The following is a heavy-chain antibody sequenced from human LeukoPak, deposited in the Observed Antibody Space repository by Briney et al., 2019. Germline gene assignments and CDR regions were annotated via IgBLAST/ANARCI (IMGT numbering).Heavy chain of an antibody. CDR3: ARGDMDTSMVFDY. J-gene: IGHJ4*02. CDR1: GYTFTSYD. D-gene: IGHD5-18*01. V-gene: IGHV1-18*01. CDR2: ISAFNGNT. Sequence: ASVKVSCKASGYTFTSYDINWVRQAPGQGLEWMGWISAFNGNTNFAQKLQGRVSMTTDTSTSTAYMELRSLRSDDTAVYYCARGDMDTSMVFDYWGQGTLVTVSS.